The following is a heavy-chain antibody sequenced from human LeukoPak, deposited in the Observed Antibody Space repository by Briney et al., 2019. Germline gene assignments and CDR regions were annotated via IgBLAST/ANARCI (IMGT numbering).Heavy chain of an antibody. V-gene: IGHV4-34*01. CDR2: ISHSGST. Sequence: SETLSLTCAVYGGSLNDYYWSWIRQPPGKGLEWIGEISHSGSTNYNPSLKGRVTISEDTSKNQFSLRLNSVTAADTAVYYCARGSTGPRLRSWGQGTLVTVSS. J-gene: IGHJ5*02. CDR3: ARGSTGPRLRS. CDR1: GGSLNDYY. D-gene: IGHD4-11*01.